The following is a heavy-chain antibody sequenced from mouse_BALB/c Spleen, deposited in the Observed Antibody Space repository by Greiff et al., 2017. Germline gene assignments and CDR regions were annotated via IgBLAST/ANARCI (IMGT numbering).Heavy chain of an antibody. CDR2: INPSSGYT. V-gene: IGHV1-4*02. D-gene: IGHD2-4*01. Sequence: VQLQQSAAELARPGASVKMSCKASGYTFTSYTMHWVKQRPGQGLEWIGYINPSSGYTEYNQKFKDKTTLTADKSSSTAYMQLSSLTSEDSAVYYYACMIKFAYWGQGTLVTVSA. CDR1: GYTFTSYT. CDR3: ACMIKFAY. J-gene: IGHJ3*01.